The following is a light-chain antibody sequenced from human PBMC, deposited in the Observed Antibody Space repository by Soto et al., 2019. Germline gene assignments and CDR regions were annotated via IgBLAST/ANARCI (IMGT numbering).Light chain of an antibody. Sequence: QSVLTQPASVSGSPGQSITISCTGVSGDVGNYNLVSWYQQHPAKAPKLIIYEDDKRPSGVSNRFSGSKSGDTASLTISGLQSEDEAAYYCCSYLGSRTVFGGGTQLTVL. CDR3: CSYLGSRTV. V-gene: IGLV2-23*01. CDR2: EDD. J-gene: IGLJ7*01. CDR1: SGDVGNYNL.